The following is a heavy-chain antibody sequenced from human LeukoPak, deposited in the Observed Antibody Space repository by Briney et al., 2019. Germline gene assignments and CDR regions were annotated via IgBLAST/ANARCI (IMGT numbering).Heavy chain of an antibody. CDR3: ARGNIVVVPAAIRGSYYFDY. Sequence: PSETLSLTCTVSGGSISSYYWSWIRQPPGKGLEWIGEINHSGSTNYNPSLKSRVTISVDTSKNQFSLKLSSVTAADTAVYYCARGNIVVVPAAIRGSYYFDYWGQGTLVTVSS. V-gene: IGHV4-34*01. CDR1: GGSISSYY. CDR2: INHSGST. D-gene: IGHD2-2*01. J-gene: IGHJ4*02.